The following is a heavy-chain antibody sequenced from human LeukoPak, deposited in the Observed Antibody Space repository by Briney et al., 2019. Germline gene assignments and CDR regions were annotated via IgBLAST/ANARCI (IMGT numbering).Heavy chain of an antibody. Sequence: GASVKVSCKASGYTFTSYGISWVRQAPGQGLEWMGWISAYNGNTNYAQKLQGRVTMTTDTSTSTAYTELRSLRSDDTAVYYCARDTHRYTRPGYYYGMDVWGQGTTVTVSS. D-gene: IGHD1-14*01. CDR1: GYTFTSYG. J-gene: IGHJ6*02. CDR2: ISAYNGNT. CDR3: ARDTHRYTRPGYYYGMDV. V-gene: IGHV1-18*01.